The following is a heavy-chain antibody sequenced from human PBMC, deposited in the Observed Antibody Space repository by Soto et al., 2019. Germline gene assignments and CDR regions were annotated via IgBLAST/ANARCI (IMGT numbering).Heavy chain of an antibody. CDR1: GGSISSYY. D-gene: IGHD3-16*01. J-gene: IGHJ5*02. CDR2: NYYSGSA. V-gene: IGHV4-59*01. Sequence: PSETLCLTCTVSGGSISSYYWSWIRQPPGKGLEWIGYNYYSGSANYNPSLKSRVTISVDTSKNQFSLKLSSVTAADTAVYYCARQGWGNCFDPWGQGTLVTVS. CDR3: ARQGWGNCFDP.